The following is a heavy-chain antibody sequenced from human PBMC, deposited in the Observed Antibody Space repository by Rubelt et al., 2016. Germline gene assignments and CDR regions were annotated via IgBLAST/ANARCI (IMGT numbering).Heavy chain of an antibody. J-gene: IGHJ4*02. CDR2: ISYDGSNK. D-gene: IGHD2-15*01. CDR1: GFTFSSYA. V-gene: IGHV3-30*04. Sequence: AASGFTFSSYAMHWVRQAPGKGLEWVAVISYDGSNKYYADSVKGRFTISRDNSKNTLYLQMNSLRAEDTAVDYCANKGVAWGVVAPLDYWGQGTLVTVSS. CDR3: ANKGVAWGVVAPLDY.